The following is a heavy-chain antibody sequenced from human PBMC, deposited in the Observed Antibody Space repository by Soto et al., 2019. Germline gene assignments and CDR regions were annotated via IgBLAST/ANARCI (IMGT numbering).Heavy chain of an antibody. Sequence: QVQLVESGGGVVQPGRSLRLSCAASGFTFSRYGMHWVRQAPGKGLEWVAVIWYDGSNKYYADSVKGRFTISRDNSKNTLYLQMSSLRAEDTAVYYCAREGDYCGSAYYYYGMDVWGQGTTVTVSS. V-gene: IGHV3-33*01. CDR2: IWYDGSNK. D-gene: IGHD3-10*01. CDR3: AREGDYCGSAYYYYGMDV. J-gene: IGHJ6*02. CDR1: GFTFSRYG.